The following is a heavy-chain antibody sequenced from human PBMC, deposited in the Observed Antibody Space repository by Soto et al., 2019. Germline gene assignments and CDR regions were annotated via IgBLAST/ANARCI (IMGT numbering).Heavy chain of an antibody. V-gene: IGHV1-46*01. J-gene: IGHJ4*02. CDR3: ARSASVDTAMDDY. D-gene: IGHD5-18*01. CDR1: GYTFTSYG. Sequence: GASVKVSCKASGYTFTSYGISWVRQAPGQGLEWMGIINPSGGSTSYAQKFQGRVTMTRDTSTSTVYMELSSLRSEDTAVYYCARSASVDTAMDDYWGQGTLVTVSS. CDR2: INPSGGST.